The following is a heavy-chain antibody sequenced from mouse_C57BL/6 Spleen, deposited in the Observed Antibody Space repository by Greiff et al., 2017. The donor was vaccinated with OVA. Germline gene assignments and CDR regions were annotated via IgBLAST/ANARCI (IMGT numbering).Heavy chain of an antibody. CDR3: ARGVYYGNPFDY. V-gene: IGHV1-69*01. J-gene: IGHJ2*01. CDR2: IDPSDSYT. D-gene: IGHD2-1*01. CDR1: GYPFTSYW. Sequence: QVQLKESGAELVMPGASVKLSCKASGYPFTSYWMHWVKQRPGQGLEWIGEIDPSDSYTNYNQKFKGKSTLTVDKSSSTAYMQLSSLTSEDSAVYYCARGVYYGNPFDYWGQGTTLTVSS.